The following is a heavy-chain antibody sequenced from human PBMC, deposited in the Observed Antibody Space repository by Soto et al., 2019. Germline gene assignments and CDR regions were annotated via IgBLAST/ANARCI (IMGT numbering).Heavy chain of an antibody. CDR1: GFTFSPYA. CDR3: ARARLDTPALDY. V-gene: IGHV3-30*09. Sequence: QVQLVESGGGVVQPGRSLRLSCAASGFTFSPYAMHWVRQAPGKGLEWVAVISYDGNNKNYADSVKGRLAISRDNSRNTLYXQMNCLRAEDTAVYYCARARLDTPALDYWGQGTLVTVSS. D-gene: IGHD2-2*01. CDR2: ISYDGNNK. J-gene: IGHJ4*02.